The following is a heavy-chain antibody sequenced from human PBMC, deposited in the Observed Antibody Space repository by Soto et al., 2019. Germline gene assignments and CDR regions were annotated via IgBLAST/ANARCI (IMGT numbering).Heavy chain of an antibody. J-gene: IGHJ6*03. Sequence: QVQLVQSGAEVKKPGSSVKVSCKASGGTFSSYTISWVRQAPGQGLEWMGRIIPILGIASYAQKFQGRVTITADKSTSTAYMELSSLRAEDTAVYYCASYQPGEEDYYYYYYMDVWGRGTTVTVSS. CDR3: ASYQPGEEDYYYYYYMDV. V-gene: IGHV1-69*02. D-gene: IGHD2-2*01. CDR1: GGTFSSYT. CDR2: IIPILGIA.